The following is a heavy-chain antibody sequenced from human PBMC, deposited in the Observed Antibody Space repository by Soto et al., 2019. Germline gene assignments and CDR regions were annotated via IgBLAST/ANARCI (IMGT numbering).Heavy chain of an antibody. V-gene: IGHV4-39*01. CDR1: SGSISSSLYY. J-gene: IGHJ3*02. D-gene: IGHD3-22*01. CDR3: ARLPYYDTPPVTFDI. CDR2: IYSTMST. Sequence: PSETLSLTCSVSSGSISSSLYYWGWIRQPPGKGLEWIGTIYSTMSTHYNPSLKSRVTISVDTSKNQFSLKLNSVTAADTAVYYCARLPYYDTPPVTFDIWGQGAMVTVSS.